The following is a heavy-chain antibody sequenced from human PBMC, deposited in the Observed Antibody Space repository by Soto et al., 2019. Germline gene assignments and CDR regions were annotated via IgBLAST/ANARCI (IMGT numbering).Heavy chain of an antibody. Sequence: SVKVSCKASGGTFSSYAISWVRQAPGQGLEWMGGVIPIFGTANYAQKSQGRVTITADESTSTAYMELSSLRSEDTAVYYCARDDTYYYGSGSYYSALVDWGQGTLVTVSS. J-gene: IGHJ4*02. CDR1: GGTFSSYA. V-gene: IGHV1-69*13. CDR2: VIPIFGTA. CDR3: ARDDTYYYGSGSYYSALVD. D-gene: IGHD3-10*01.